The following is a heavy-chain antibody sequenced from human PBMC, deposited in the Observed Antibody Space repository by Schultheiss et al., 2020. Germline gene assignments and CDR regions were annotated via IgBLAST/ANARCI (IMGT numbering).Heavy chain of an antibody. V-gene: IGHV3-11*05. CDR1: GFTFSDYY. CDR2: ISSSSSYT. J-gene: IGHJ6*02. D-gene: IGHD2-21*01. CDR3: AREACGGGDCYRYGMDV. Sequence: GGSLRLSCAASGFTFSDYYMSWIRQAPGKGLEWVSYISSSSSYTNYADSVKGRFTISRDNAKNSLYLQMNSLRAEDTAVYYCAREACGGGDCYRYGMDVWGRGSTVTVYS.